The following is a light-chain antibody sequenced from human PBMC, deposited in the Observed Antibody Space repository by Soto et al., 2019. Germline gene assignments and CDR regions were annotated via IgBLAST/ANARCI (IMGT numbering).Light chain of an antibody. Sequence: QSALTQPASVSGSPGQSLTISCTGTSSDVGGSNYVSWYQQHPGKAPKLIIYEVSNRPSGVSDRFSGSKSGNTASLTISGLQAEDDADYYCSSYTSSITLRYVFGAG. CDR1: SSDVGGSNY. CDR3: SSYTSSITLRYV. V-gene: IGLV2-14*01. J-gene: IGLJ1*01. CDR2: EVS.